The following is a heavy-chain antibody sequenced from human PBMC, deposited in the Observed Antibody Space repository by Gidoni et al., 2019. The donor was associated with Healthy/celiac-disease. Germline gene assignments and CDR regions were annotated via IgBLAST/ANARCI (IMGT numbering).Heavy chain of an antibody. Sequence: EVQLVESGGGLAQPGGSLKLSCAASGCTFRGSAMHWVRQASGKGLEWVGRIRSKANSYATAYAASVKGRFTISRDDSKNTAYLQMNSLKTEDTAVYYCTPPPMATIRQWGQGTLVTVSS. J-gene: IGHJ4*02. CDR3: TPPPMATIRQ. D-gene: IGHD5-12*01. CDR2: IRSKANSYAT. CDR1: GCTFRGSA. V-gene: IGHV3-73*01.